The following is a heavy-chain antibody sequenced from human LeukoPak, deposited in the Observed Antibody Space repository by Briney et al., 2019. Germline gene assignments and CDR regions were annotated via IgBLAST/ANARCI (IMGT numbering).Heavy chain of an antibody. Sequence: GGSLRLSCAASGFSFSGSAMHWVRQASGKGLEWVGRIRSKANSYTTAYAASVQGRLTISRDDSKNTAYLQMNSLKTEDTAVYYCSSSDGPDYYYYYYMDVWGKGTTVTVSS. V-gene: IGHV3-73*01. D-gene: IGHD5-24*01. J-gene: IGHJ6*03. CDR1: GFSFSGSA. CDR3: SSSDGPDYYYYYYMDV. CDR2: IRSKANSYTT.